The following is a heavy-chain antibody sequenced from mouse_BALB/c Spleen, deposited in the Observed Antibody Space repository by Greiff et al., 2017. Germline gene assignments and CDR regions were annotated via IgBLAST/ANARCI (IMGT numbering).Heavy chain of an antibody. J-gene: IGHJ4*01. D-gene: IGHD1-1*01. CDR1: GYTFTDYE. CDR2: IDPETGGT. Sequence: QVQLQQSGAELVRPGASVTLSCKASGYTFTDYEMHWVKQTPVHGLEWIGAIDPETGGTAYNQKFKGKATLTADKSSSTAYMELRSLTSEDSAVYYCTRPYYYGSDYYAMDDWGQGTSVTVSS. CDR3: TRPYYYGSDYYAMDD. V-gene: IGHV1-15*01.